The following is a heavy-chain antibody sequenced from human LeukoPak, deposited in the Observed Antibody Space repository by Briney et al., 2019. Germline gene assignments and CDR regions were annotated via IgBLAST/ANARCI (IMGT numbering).Heavy chain of an antibody. Sequence: PSETLSLTCTVSGGSISSSSYYWGWIRQPPGKGLEWIGSIYYSGSTYYNPSLKSRVTISVDTSKNQFSLKLSSVTAADTAVYYCARAPARGGDRRAFDYWGQGTLVTVSS. D-gene: IGHD1-14*01. CDR1: GGSISSSSYY. CDR2: IYYSGST. CDR3: ARAPARGGDRRAFDY. V-gene: IGHV4-39*07. J-gene: IGHJ4*02.